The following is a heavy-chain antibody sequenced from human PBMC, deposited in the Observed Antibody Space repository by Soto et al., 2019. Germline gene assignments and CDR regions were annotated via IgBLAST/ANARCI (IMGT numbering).Heavy chain of an antibody. CDR3: ARGLGYSGYYFDY. D-gene: IGHD5-12*01. V-gene: IGHV3-7*03. Sequence: HPGGSLRLSCAASGFTFTTSWMNWVRQTPGKGLEWVANIKGDGSEKYYVDSVKGRFIISRDNAKNSLYLQMNSLRAEDTAVYYCARGLGYSGYYFDYWGQGSLVTVSS. CDR2: IKGDGSEK. CDR1: GFTFTTSW. J-gene: IGHJ4*02.